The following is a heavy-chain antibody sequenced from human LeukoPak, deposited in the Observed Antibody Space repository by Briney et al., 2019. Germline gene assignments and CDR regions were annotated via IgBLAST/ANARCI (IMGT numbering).Heavy chain of an antibody. D-gene: IGHD3-10*01. V-gene: IGHV1-18*01. J-gene: IGHJ6*02. CDR3: ARGPLSGSYSYYYYGMDV. CDR2: ISAYNGNT. Sequence: VASVKVSCKASGYTFTSYGISWVRQAPGQGLEWMGWISAYNGNTNYAQKLQGRVTMTTDTSTSTAYMELRSLRSDDTAVYYCARGPLSGSYSYYYYGMDVWGQGTTVTVSS. CDR1: GYTFTSYG.